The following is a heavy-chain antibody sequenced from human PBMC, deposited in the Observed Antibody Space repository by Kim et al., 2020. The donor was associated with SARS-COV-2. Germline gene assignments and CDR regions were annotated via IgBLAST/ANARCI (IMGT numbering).Heavy chain of an antibody. J-gene: IGHJ3*02. CDR3: ARGMRGFSSAWMDAFDI. Sequence: SETLSLTCIVSGDSINNYYWSWIRQPAGKGLEWIGRIYTSGNTNYNPSPKSRVTMSVESSRNQLSLKLSSVTAADTAVYYCARGMRGFSSAWMDAFDIWG. CDR1: GDSINNYY. V-gene: IGHV4-4*07. D-gene: IGHD6-19*01. CDR2: IYTSGNT.